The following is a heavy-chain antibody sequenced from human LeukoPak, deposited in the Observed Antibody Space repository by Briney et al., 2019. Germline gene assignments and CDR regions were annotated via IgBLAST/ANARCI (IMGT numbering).Heavy chain of an antibody. V-gene: IGHV3-11*01. CDR2: ISSSGSTI. Sequence: GGSLRLSCVASGFTFSDYYMSWIRQAPGKGLEWVSYISSSGSTIYYADSVKGRFTISRDNAKNSLYLQMNSLRAEDTAVYYCASTPIAVAGTGFDYWGQGTLVTVSS. J-gene: IGHJ4*02. D-gene: IGHD6-19*01. CDR1: GFTFSDYY. CDR3: ASTPIAVAGTGFDY.